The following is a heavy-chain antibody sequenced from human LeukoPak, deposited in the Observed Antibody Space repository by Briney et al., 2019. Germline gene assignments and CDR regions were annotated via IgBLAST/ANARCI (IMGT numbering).Heavy chain of an antibody. CDR3: AKGGRGSSWFDN. CDR2: ISSSSSYI. J-gene: IGHJ4*02. CDR1: GFTFSSYS. Sequence: GGSLRLSCAASGFTFSSYSMNWVRQAPGKGLEWVSSISSSSSYIYYADSVKGRFTISRDNAKNSLYLQMNSLRAGDTAMYYCAKGGRGSSWFDNWGQGTLVTVSS. V-gene: IGHV3-21*01. D-gene: IGHD6-13*01.